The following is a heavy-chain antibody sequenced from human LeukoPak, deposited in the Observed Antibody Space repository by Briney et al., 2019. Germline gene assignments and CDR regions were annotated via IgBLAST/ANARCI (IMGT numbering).Heavy chain of an antibody. Sequence: SVKVSCKASGGTFSSYAISWVRQAPGQGLEWMGGIIPIFGTANYAQKFQGRVTITADESTSTACMELSSLRSEDTAVYYCATGRYYDSSGYYPVDYWGQGTLVTVSS. CDR3: ATGRYYDSSGYYPVDY. J-gene: IGHJ4*02. CDR2: IIPIFGTA. V-gene: IGHV1-69*13. CDR1: GGTFSSYA. D-gene: IGHD3-22*01.